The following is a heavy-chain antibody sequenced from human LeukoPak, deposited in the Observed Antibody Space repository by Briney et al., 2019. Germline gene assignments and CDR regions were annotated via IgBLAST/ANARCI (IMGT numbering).Heavy chain of an antibody. CDR2: IWYDGIDK. CDR3: ARDRVLRYFYY. J-gene: IGHJ4*02. CDR1: GFTFSSHG. V-gene: IGHV3-33*01. D-gene: IGHD3-16*01. Sequence: GRSLRPSCAAPGFTFSSHGMHWVRKAPGKGLEGVAVIWYDGIDKYYADSVKGRLTISRDNSTNTLYLQMTSLRADETAVYYFARDRVLRYFYYWGQGALVTVSS.